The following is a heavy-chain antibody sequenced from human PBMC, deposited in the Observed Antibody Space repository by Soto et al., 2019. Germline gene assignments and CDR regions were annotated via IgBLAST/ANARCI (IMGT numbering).Heavy chain of an antibody. CDR1: GFTFSDYY. CDR2: ISSSGSTI. J-gene: IGHJ3*02. CDR3: ARPPATIGEYDYGDYVAAFDI. V-gene: IGHV3-11*01. D-gene: IGHD4-17*01. Sequence: GGSLRLSCAASGFTFSDYYMSWIRQAPGKGLEWVSYISSSGSTIYYADSVKGRFTISRDNAKNSLYLQMNSLRAEDTAVYYCARPPATIGEYDYGDYVAAFDIWAQGTMVTVSS.